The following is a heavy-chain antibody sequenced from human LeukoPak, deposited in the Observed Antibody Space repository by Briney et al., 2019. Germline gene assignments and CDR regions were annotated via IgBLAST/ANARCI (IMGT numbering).Heavy chain of an antibody. V-gene: IGHV3-30*18. J-gene: IGHJ4*02. Sequence: GGSLRLSCSASGFSFTTYGMHWVRQAPGKGLEWVAFISYDGGKRYFADSVKGRFSISRDNSASALFLDTDSLRTEDTAVYYCAKGLRWFGNFYFNFFDHWGQGILVTVSS. D-gene: IGHD3-10*01. CDR3: AKGLRWFGNFYFNFFDH. CDR2: ISYDGGKR. CDR1: GFSFTTYG.